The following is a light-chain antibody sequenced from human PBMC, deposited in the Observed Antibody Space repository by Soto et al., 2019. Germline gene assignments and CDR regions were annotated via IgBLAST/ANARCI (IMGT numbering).Light chain of an antibody. CDR1: SSNIGAGYD. Sequence: QSVLTQPPSVSGAPGQRVTISXTGSSSNIGAGYDVHWYQQLPGTAPKLLIYGNSNRPSGVPDRFSGSKSGTSASLAITGLQAEDEADYYCQSYDSSLSGVVFGGGTKLTVL. J-gene: IGLJ2*01. V-gene: IGLV1-40*01. CDR3: QSYDSSLSGVV. CDR2: GNS.